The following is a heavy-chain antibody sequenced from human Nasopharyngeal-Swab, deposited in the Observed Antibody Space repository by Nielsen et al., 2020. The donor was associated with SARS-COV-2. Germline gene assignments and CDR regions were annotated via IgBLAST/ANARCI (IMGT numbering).Heavy chain of an antibody. V-gene: IGHV1-3*01. Sequence: SVKVSCKPSVYTFTNYAMHWVRQAPGQRLEWMGWINAGNGNTKYSQMFQGRVTITRDTSASTAYMDLSSLRSEDTAVYYCARGRQYYDSSAYYSGHDAFDIWGQGTKLTVSS. CDR3: ARGRQYYDSSAYYSGHDAFDI. J-gene: IGHJ3*02. CDR2: INAGNGNT. D-gene: IGHD3-22*01. CDR1: VYTFTNYA.